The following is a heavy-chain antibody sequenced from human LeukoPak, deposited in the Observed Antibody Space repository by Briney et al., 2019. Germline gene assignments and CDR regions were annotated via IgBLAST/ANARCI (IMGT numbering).Heavy chain of an antibody. J-gene: IGHJ6*04. Sequence: GGSLRLSCTGSGITLDESAMHWVRQAPGKGLEWVSYISSSGSTIYYADSVKGRFTISRDNAKNSLYLQMNSLRAEDTAVYYCAELGTTMIGGVWGKGTTVTISS. CDR1: GITLDESA. CDR2: ISSSGSTI. V-gene: IGHV3-48*03. D-gene: IGHD3-10*02. CDR3: AELGTTMIGGV.